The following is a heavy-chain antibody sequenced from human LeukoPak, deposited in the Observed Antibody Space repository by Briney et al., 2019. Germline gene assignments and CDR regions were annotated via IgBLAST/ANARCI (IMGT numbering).Heavy chain of an antibody. Sequence: GGSLRLSCAASGFTFSSYWMHWVRQAPGKGLEWVANIKQDGTEKYYVDSVKGRFTISRDNAKNTLYLQMNSLRAEDTAVYYCAKGRARGANWFDPWGQGTLVTVSS. CDR3: AKGRARGANWFDP. CDR2: IKQDGTEK. D-gene: IGHD1-26*01. CDR1: GFTFSSYW. V-gene: IGHV3-7*03. J-gene: IGHJ5*02.